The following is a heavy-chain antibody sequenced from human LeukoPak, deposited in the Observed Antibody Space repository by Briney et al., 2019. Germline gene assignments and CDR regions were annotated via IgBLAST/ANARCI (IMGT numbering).Heavy chain of an antibody. Sequence: GGSLRLSCAASGFTFSSYAMSWVRQAPGKGLEWVSAISGSGGSTYYADSVKGRFTISRDNSKNTLYLQMNSLRAEDTAVYYCAKPAAGCSSNSCYVRYWGQGTLVTVSS. CDR2: ISGSGGST. CDR3: AKPAAGCSSNSCYVRY. J-gene: IGHJ4*02. V-gene: IGHV3-23*01. CDR1: GFTFSSYA. D-gene: IGHD2-2*01.